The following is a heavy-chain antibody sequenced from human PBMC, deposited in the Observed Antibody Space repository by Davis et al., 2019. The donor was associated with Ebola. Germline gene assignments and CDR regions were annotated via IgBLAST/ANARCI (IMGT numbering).Heavy chain of an antibody. V-gene: IGHV4-34*01. Sequence: PSETLSLTCTVSGGSISSYYWSWIRQPPGKGLEWIGEINHSGSTNYNPSLKSRVTISVDTSKNQFSLKLSSVTAADTAVSYCARLLWFRAAYYYYGMDGWGQGTTVTVSS. D-gene: IGHD3-10*01. J-gene: IGHJ6*02. CDR3: ARLLWFRAAYYYYGMDG. CDR2: INHSGST. CDR1: GGSISSYY.